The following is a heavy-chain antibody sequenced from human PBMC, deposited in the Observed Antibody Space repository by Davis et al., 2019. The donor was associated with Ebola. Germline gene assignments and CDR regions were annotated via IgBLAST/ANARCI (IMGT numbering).Heavy chain of an antibody. V-gene: IGHV3-43*02. CDR1: GFTFDDYA. D-gene: IGHD5-18*01. Sequence: GESLKISCAASGFTFDDYAMHWVPQAPGKGLELVSLISGEGGSTYYSDYLKGRFTISRDNSKYSLYLQMNSLRTEDTALYYCAKGHPTAMVSYYYYYGMDVWGQGTTVTVSS. J-gene: IGHJ6*02. CDR2: ISGEGGST. CDR3: AKGHPTAMVSYYYYYGMDV.